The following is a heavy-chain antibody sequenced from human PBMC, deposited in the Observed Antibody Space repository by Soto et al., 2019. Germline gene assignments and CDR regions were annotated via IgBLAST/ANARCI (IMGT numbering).Heavy chain of an antibody. CDR3: ARGTPCGDWKVFGY. Sequence: EVHLVESGGGLVQPGGSLRLSCAASGFTFSDHCMDWVRQAPGKGLEWVGRSRNKADSYTTEYAASVKGRFTISRDDSTNSLYLQMNSLKSEDTAVYYCARGTPCGDWKVFGYWGQGTLVTVSS. D-gene: IGHD2-21*02. J-gene: IGHJ4*02. CDR2: SRNKADSYTT. V-gene: IGHV3-72*01. CDR1: GFTFSDHC.